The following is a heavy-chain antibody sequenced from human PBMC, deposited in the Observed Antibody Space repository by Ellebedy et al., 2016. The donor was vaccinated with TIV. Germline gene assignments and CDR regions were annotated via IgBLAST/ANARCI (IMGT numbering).Heavy chain of an antibody. CDR2: ISSNGGST. J-gene: IGHJ1*01. CDR3: ATYYYDSSGYYGYFQH. CDR1: GFTFSSYA. D-gene: IGHD3-22*01. V-gene: IGHV3-64*01. Sequence: PGGSLRLSCAASGFTFSSYAMHWVRKAPGKGLEYVSAISSNGGSTYYANSVKGRFTISRDNSKNTLYLQMGSLRAEDMAVYYCATYYYDSSGYYGYFQHWGQGTLVTVSS.